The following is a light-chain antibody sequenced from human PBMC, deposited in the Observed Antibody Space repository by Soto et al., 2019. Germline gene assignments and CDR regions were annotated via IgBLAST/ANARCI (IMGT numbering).Light chain of an antibody. CDR3: QQRSNWPPL. J-gene: IGKJ3*01. V-gene: IGKV3-11*01. CDR1: QSVSSY. Sequence: EIVLTQSPATLSLSPGERATLSCRASQSVSSYLAWYQQKPGQAPRLLIYDASNRATGIPARFSGSGSGTDFSLTTSSLVPEDFAVYYCQQRSNWPPLFGPGTKVDI. CDR2: DAS.